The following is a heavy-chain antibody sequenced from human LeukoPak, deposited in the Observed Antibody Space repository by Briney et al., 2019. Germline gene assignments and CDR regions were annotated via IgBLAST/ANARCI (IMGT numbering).Heavy chain of an antibody. CDR3: ARDEVARLPLDY. CDR1: GFTFSSYS. J-gene: IGHJ4*02. CDR2: ISSSSSYI. Sequence: GGSLRLSCAASGFTFSSYSMNWVSQAPGKGLEWVSSISSSSSYIYYADSVKGRFTISRDNAKNSLYLQMNSLRAEDTAAYYCARDEVARLPLDYWGQGTLVTVSS. D-gene: IGHD6-25*01. V-gene: IGHV3-21*01.